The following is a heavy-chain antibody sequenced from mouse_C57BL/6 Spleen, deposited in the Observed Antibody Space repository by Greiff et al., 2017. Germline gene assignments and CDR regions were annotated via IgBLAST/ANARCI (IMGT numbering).Heavy chain of an antibody. Sequence: QVQLQQPGAELVKPGASVKLSCKASGYTFTSYWMQWVKQRPGQGLEWIGEIDPSDSYTNYNQKFQGKATLTVDTSSSTAYMQLSSLTSEDSAVYYCARSKGNYGDYWGQGTTLTVSS. D-gene: IGHD2-1*01. CDR3: ARSKGNYGDY. CDR2: IDPSDSYT. V-gene: IGHV1-50*01. CDR1: GYTFTSYW. J-gene: IGHJ2*01.